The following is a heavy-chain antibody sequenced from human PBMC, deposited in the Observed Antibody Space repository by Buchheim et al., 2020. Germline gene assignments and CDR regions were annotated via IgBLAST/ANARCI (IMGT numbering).Heavy chain of an antibody. J-gene: IGHJ4*02. CDR3: ARLYRAANHIDY. Sequence: EVQLVQSGAEVKKPGESLKISCKSSGYSFTGYWIGWVRQMPGKGLEWMGIIYPDTSDTRYNPSFRGQVTISADKSINTAYLQWSSLKASDTAMYYCARLYRAANHIDYWGQGTL. CDR1: GYSFTGYW. D-gene: IGHD2-15*01. CDR2: IYPDTSDT. V-gene: IGHV5-51*01.